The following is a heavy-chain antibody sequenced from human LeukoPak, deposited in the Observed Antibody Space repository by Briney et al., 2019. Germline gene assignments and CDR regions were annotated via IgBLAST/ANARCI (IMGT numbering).Heavy chain of an antibody. Sequence: SVKVSCMASGGTFSSYAISWVRQTPGQGLEWMGRIIPILGIANYAQKFQGRVTITADKSTSTAYMELSSLRSEDTAVYYCARASIAAAGTHYYYYGMDVWGQGTTDTVSS. D-gene: IGHD6-13*01. CDR3: ARASIAAAGTHYYYYGMDV. V-gene: IGHV1-69*04. CDR2: IIPILGIA. J-gene: IGHJ6*01. CDR1: GGTFSSYA.